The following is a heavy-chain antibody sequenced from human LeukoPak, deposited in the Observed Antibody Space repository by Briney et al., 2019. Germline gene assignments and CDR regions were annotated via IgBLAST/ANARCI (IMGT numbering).Heavy chain of an antibody. CDR2: ISYSGST. J-gene: IGHJ4*02. CDR1: GGSISSSSYY. Sequence: SETLSLTCTVSGGSISSSSYYWGWIRQPPGKGLEWIGSISYSGSTYYNPSLKSRVTISVDTSKNQFSLKLSSVTAADTAVYYCGDVSGVTDYWGQGTLVTVSS. V-gene: IGHV4-39*01. D-gene: IGHD3-10*01. CDR3: GDVSGVTDY.